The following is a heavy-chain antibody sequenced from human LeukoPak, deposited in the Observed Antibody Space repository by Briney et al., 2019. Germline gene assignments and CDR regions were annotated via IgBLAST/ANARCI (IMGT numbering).Heavy chain of an antibody. CDR2: ISWSGGAI. J-gene: IGHJ6*03. D-gene: IGHD2/OR15-2a*01. CDR1: GFTFSSYD. Sequence: GGSLRLSCEASGFTFSSYDMSWVRQAPGKGLEWVSGISWSGGAIAYADSVKGRFTISRDNAKNSLFLKMTSLSPADTAVYYCAKAIRVRKYSYSYYIDAWGKGTTVTVSS. V-gene: IGHV3-9*01. CDR3: AKAIRVRKYSYSYYIDA.